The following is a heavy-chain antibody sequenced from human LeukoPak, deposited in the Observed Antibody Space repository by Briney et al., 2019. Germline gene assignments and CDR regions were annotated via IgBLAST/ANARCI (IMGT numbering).Heavy chain of an antibody. CDR3: VRGYCSGGSCYRAFDY. J-gene: IGHJ4*02. CDR2: ISSSSSYI. Sequence: GGSLRLSCAASGFTFSSYSMNWVRQAPGKGLEWVSSISSSSSYIYYADSVKGRFTISRDNAKNSLYLQMNSLRAEDTAVYYCVRGYCSGGSCYRAFDYWGQGTLVIVSS. CDR1: GFTFSSYS. D-gene: IGHD2-15*01. V-gene: IGHV3-21*01.